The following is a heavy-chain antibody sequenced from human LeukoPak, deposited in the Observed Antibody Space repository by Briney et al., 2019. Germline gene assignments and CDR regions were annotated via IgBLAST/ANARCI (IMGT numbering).Heavy chain of an antibody. CDR3: ARDQTPYGDYVDYYYYGMDV. V-gene: IGHV4-30-4*08. CDR1: GGSISSGGYY. J-gene: IGHJ6*02. Sequence: SETLSLTCTVSGGSISSGGYYWSWIRQPPGKGLEWIGYIYYSGSTYYNPSLKSRVTISVDTSKNQFSLKLSSVTAADTAVYYCARDQTPYGDYVDYYYYGMDVWGQGTTVTVSS. D-gene: IGHD4-17*01. CDR2: IYYSGST.